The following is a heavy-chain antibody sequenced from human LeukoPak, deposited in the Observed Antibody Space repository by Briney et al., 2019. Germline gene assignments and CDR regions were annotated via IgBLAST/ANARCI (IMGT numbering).Heavy chain of an antibody. V-gene: IGHV3-30*02. CDR1: GLTFSSYC. J-gene: IGHJ6*03. Sequence: GGSLTLSCAASGLTFSSYCMHWVRQAPGRGLEWVAFIRYDGSNKYYADSVKGRFTISRDNSKNTLYLQMNSLRAEDTAVYYCANYDFWSGAKVGYYMDVWGKGTTVTVSS. D-gene: IGHD3-3*01. CDR3: ANYDFWSGAKVGYYMDV. CDR2: IRYDGSNK.